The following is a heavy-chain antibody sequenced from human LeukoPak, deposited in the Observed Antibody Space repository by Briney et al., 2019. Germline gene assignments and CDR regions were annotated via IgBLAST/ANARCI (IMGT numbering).Heavy chain of an antibody. D-gene: IGHD3-16*01. V-gene: IGHV3-23*01. CDR1: GFTFSSYA. J-gene: IGHJ4*02. CDR3: AKDGRRLGDQAGGSYFDY. CDR2: ISGSGGST. Sequence: GGSLRLSCAASGFTFSSYAMSWVRQAPGKGLEWVSAISGSGGSTYYADSVKGRFTISRDNSKNTLYLQMNSLRAEDTAVYYCAKDGRRLGDQAGGSYFDYWGQGTLVTVSS.